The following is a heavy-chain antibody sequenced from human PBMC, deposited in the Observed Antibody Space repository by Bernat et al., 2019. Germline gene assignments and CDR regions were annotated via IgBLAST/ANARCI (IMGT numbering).Heavy chain of an antibody. CDR2: ISGSGGST. D-gene: IGHD6-19*01. J-gene: IGHJ4*02. CDR1: GFTFSSYA. CDR3: AKGRDKVIAVAGSLY. V-gene: IGHV3-23*04. Sequence: VQLVESGGGVVQPGRSLRLSCAASGFTFSSYAMSWVRQAPGKGLEWVSAISGSGGSTYYADSVKGRFTISRDNSKNTLYLQMNSLRAEDTAVYYCAKGRDKVIAVAGSLYWGQGTLVTVSS.